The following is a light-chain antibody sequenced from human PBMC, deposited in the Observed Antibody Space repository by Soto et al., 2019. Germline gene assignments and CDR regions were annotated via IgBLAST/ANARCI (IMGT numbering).Light chain of an antibody. CDR1: SSDVGGYNL. J-gene: IGLJ1*01. Sequence: QSVLTQPPSASGSPGQSVTISCTGTSSDVGGYNLVSWYQQHPGEAPKLMISEVTERPSGVPDRFSGAKSGNTASLTVSGLRTEDEAYYYCSSYAGSNTFVFGTGTKLTVL. CDR2: EVT. V-gene: IGLV2-8*01. CDR3: SSYAGSNTFV.